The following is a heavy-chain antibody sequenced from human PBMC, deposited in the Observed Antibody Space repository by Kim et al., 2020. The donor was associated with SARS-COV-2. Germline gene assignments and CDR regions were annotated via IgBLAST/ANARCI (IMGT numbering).Heavy chain of an antibody. CDR2: IYHSGST. Sequence: SETLSLTCAVSGGSISSSNWWSWVRQPPGKGLEWIGEIYHSGSTNYNPSLKSRVTISVDKSKNQFSLKLSSVTAADTAVYYCANRSGYYFPFDYWGQGTLVTVSS. CDR1: GGSISSSNW. D-gene: IGHD3-22*01. CDR3: ANRSGYYFPFDY. V-gene: IGHV4-4*02. J-gene: IGHJ4*02.